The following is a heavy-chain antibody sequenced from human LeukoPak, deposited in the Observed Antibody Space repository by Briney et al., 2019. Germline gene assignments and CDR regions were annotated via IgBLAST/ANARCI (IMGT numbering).Heavy chain of an antibody. CDR3: ARFGRRGYWPDNWVAP. Sequence: ASVKVSCKASGYTFTSYYMHWGRQAPGQGLEWMGIINPSGGSTSYAQKFQGRVTMTRDTSTSKVYMELSSLRSEDTAVYYGARFGRRGYWPDNWVAPWGQGTLVTVSS. J-gene: IGHJ5*02. CDR2: INPSGGST. V-gene: IGHV1-46*01. D-gene: IGHD3-22*01. CDR1: GYTFTSYY.